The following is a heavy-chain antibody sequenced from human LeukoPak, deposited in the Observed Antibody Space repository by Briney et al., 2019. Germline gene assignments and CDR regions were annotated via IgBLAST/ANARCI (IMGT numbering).Heavy chain of an antibody. D-gene: IGHD2-2*01. CDR3: VNVRCSTSCYFGAFDI. CDR1: GFTFSSCW. J-gene: IGHJ3*02. Sequence: GGSLRLSCAASGFTFSSCWMSWVRQVPGKGLEWVSNIKQDGSEKYYVDSLKGRFTISRDNAKNSLYLQVNSLRAEDTAVYYCVNVRCSTSCYFGAFDIWGQGSMVTVSS. V-gene: IGHV3-7*01. CDR2: IKQDGSEK.